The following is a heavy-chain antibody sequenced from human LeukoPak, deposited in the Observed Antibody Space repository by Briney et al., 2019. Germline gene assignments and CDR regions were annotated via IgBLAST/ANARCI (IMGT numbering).Heavy chain of an antibody. CDR3: ARTTSSTSFNFDY. V-gene: IGHV2-70*11. J-gene: IGHJ4*02. Sequence: SGPTLVNPTDTLTLTCTFSGFSLSTSGVGVSWIRQPPGKALERLARIDCDNDKYYSTSLKTRLPLSRDTSKRQVVLTMTNMDPVDTATYYCARTTSSTSFNFDYWGQGTLVTVSS. CDR2: IDCDNDK. CDR1: GFSLSTSGVG. D-gene: IGHD2-2*01.